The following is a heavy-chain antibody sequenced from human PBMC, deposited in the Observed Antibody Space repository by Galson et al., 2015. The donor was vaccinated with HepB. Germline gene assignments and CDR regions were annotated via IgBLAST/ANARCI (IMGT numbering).Heavy chain of an antibody. V-gene: IGHV5-10-1*01. J-gene: IGHJ2*01. Sequence: QSGAEVKKPGESLRISCKVSGYSFTTYWISWVRQMPGKGLEWMGKIDPSDSYTNYSPSFQGHVTISADKSTSTAYLEWRSLQASDTAMYYCARPPLYGDYAYFDLWGHGTLVTVSS. D-gene: IGHD4-17*01. CDR1: GYSFTTYW. CDR2: IDPSDSYT. CDR3: ARPPLYGDYAYFDL.